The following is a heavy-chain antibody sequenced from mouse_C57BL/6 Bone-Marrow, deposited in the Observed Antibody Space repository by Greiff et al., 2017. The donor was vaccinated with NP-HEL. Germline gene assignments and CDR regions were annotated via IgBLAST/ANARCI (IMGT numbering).Heavy chain of an antibody. CDR2: IYWDADK. V-gene: IGHV8-12*01. CDR3: ARRTGRAMDY. Sequence: QVTLKESGPGILQSSQTLSLTCSFSGFSLSTSGMGVSWIRPPSGKGLEWLAHIYWDADKRSNPSLKRRPTISKDTYRNQVFLKITSMDTGDTATYYCARRTGRAMDYWGQGTSVTVSS. D-gene: IGHD3-1*01. CDR1: GFSLSTSGMG. J-gene: IGHJ4*01.